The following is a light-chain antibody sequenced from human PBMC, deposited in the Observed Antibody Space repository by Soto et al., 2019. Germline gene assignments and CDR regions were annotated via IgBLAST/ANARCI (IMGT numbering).Light chain of an antibody. V-gene: IGKV3-20*01. Sequence: EIVLTQSPGTLSLLPGERATLSCRASQSVSSSSLAWYQQKPGQAPRLLIYGASSRATGIPDRFSGSGSGTDFTVTISRLEPEDFAVYFCLQYGGSPRTFGQGTKVEIK. CDR3: LQYGGSPRT. CDR2: GAS. CDR1: QSVSSSS. J-gene: IGKJ1*01.